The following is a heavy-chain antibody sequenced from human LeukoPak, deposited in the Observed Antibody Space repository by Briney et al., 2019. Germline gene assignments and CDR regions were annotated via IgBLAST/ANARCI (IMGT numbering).Heavy chain of an antibody. J-gene: IGHJ3*02. CDR1: GGSISSGGYY. D-gene: IGHD6-19*01. V-gene: IGHV4-31*03. Sequence: SETLSLTCTVSGGSISSGGYYWRWIRQHPGKGLEWIGYIYYSGSTYYNPSLKSRVTISVDTSKNQFSLKLSSVTAADTAVYYCASSSGWYAFDIWGQGTMVTVSS. CDR2: IYYSGST. CDR3: ASSSGWYAFDI.